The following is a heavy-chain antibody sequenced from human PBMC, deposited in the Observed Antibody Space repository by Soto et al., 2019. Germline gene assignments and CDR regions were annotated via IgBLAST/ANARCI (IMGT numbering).Heavy chain of an antibody. CDR3: ATSYGSGYRAFDF. CDR1: GDTFNFYT. CDR2: FNHILTMS. Sequence: QVQLVQSGADVKKPGSSVKVSCKASGDTFNFYTINWVRQAPGLGLEWMGRFNHILTMSNYAQKFEGRVRITADKSTSTAYMELSRLRAEDTAMYYCATSYGSGYRAFDFWGQGALVTVSS. J-gene: IGHJ4*02. V-gene: IGHV1-69*02. D-gene: IGHD3-10*01.